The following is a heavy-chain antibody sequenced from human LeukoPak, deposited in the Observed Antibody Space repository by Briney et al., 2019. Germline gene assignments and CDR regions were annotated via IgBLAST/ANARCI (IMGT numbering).Heavy chain of an antibody. V-gene: IGHV1-3*01. Sequence: ASVKVSCKASGYTFTSYAMHWVRQAPGQRREWMGWINAGNGNTKYSQKFQGRVTITRDTSASTAYMDLSSLRSEDTAVYYCARGPSIAAAGTRRPWFDPWGQGTLVTVSS. CDR2: INAGNGNT. CDR1: GYTFTSYA. CDR3: ARGPSIAAAGTRRPWFDP. D-gene: IGHD6-13*01. J-gene: IGHJ5*02.